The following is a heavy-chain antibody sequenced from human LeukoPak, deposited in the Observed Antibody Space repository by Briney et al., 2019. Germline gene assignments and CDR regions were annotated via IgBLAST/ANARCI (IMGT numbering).Heavy chain of an antibody. CDR2: LFYSEST. V-gene: IGHV4-31*03. J-gene: IGHJ6*02. D-gene: IGHD1-14*01. CDR3: ASSEAATTPPPYGMDV. CDR1: GDSISSGDYY. Sequence: PSETLPLTCTVSGDSISSGDYYWNWFRQHPGKGLEWIGYLFYSESTFYNPSLKSRVTISVDTSKNQFSLKLSSVTAADTAVYYCASSEAATTPPPYGMDVWGQGTKVTVSS.